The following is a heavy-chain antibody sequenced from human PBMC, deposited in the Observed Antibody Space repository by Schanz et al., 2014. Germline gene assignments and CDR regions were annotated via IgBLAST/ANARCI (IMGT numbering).Heavy chain of an antibody. CDR1: GYTFISYG. CDR3: ARGTMPGTFDI. CDR2: MNPDSGNT. D-gene: IGHD1-1*01. V-gene: IGHV1-8*02. Sequence: QVQLVQSGAEVKKPGASVKVSCKASGYTFISYGIKWVRQAPGQGLEWMGWMNPDSGNTGYAQKFQGRVTMTRNTSISTAYMELSSLRYEDTALYYCARGTMPGTFDIWGQGTMVTVSS. J-gene: IGHJ3*02.